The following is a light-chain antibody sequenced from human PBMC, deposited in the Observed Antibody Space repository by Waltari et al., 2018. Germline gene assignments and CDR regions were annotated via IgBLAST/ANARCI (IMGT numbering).Light chain of an antibody. CDR1: QSVSNS. CDR3: QQRSKWPLT. CDR2: DTS. Sequence: VLTQSPATLSLSAGGRATHSCRASQSVSNSVAWDQQKSGQAPRLLIYDTSNRATGMPARFSGSRFGTDSTLTISSLEPEDFAVYYCQQRSKWPLTFGGGTKVEIK. V-gene: IGKV3-11*01. J-gene: IGKJ4*01.